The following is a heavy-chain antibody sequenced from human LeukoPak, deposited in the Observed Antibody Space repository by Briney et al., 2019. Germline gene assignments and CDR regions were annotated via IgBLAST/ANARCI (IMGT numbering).Heavy chain of an antibody. J-gene: IGHJ6*02. CDR3: ATRHPHCSGGRCYLPLV. V-gene: IGHV3-23*01. D-gene: IGHD2-15*01. CDR1: GFTFNNFA. Sequence: PGGSLRLSCAASGFTFNNFAMSWVRQAPGKGLEWVSISGSGGSTYYADSVKGRFTISRDNSKNTLYLQMDSLRAEDTAVYYCATRHPHCSGGRCYLPLVWGQGTTVTVSS. CDR2: SGSGGST.